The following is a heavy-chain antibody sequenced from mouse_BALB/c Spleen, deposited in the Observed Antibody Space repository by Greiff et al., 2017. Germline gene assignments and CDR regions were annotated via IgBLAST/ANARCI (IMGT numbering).Heavy chain of an antibody. CDR1: GFTFSDYY. J-gene: IGHJ4*01. CDR2: ISDGGSYT. D-gene: IGHD6-5*01. Sequence: DVQLVESGGGLVKPGGSLKLSCAASGFTFSDYYMYWVRQTPEKRLEWVATISDGGSYTYYPDSVKGRFTISRDNAKNNLYLQMSSLKSEDTAMYYCARAPYDYEAMDYWGQGTSVTVSS. CDR3: ARAPYDYEAMDY. V-gene: IGHV5-4*02.